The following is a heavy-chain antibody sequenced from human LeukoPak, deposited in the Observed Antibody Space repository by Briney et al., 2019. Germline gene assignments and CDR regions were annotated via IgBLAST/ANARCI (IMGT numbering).Heavy chain of an antibody. V-gene: IGHV3-64*01. D-gene: IGHD6-13*01. CDR2: ISSNGGST. J-gene: IGHJ4*02. Sequence: GGSLRLSCAASGFTFSSYAMHWVRQAPGKGLDYVSAISSNGGSTYYANSVKGRFTISRDNSKNTMYLQMGSLRAEDMAVYYCAREVAAGRSFDYWGQGTLVTVSS. CDR3: AREVAAGRSFDY. CDR1: GFTFSSYA.